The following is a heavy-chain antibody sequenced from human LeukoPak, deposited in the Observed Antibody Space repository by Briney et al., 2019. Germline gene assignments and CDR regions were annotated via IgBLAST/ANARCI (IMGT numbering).Heavy chain of an antibody. V-gene: IGHV1-18*04. D-gene: IGHD2-2*01. Sequence: GASVKVSCEASGYTFTGYYMHWVRQAPGQGLEWMGWISAYNGNTNYAQKLQGRVTMTTDTSTSTAYMELRSLRSDDTAVYYCARADVVVPAAIGEWLRSLARNYYYYYYMDVWGKGTTVTISS. CDR1: GYTFTGYY. CDR3: ARADVVVPAAIGEWLRSLARNYYYYYYMDV. CDR2: ISAYNGNT. J-gene: IGHJ6*03.